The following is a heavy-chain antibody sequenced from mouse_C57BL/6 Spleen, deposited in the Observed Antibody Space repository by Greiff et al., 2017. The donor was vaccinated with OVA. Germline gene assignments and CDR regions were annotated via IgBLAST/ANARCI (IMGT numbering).Heavy chain of an antibody. D-gene: IGHD2-1*01. CDR3: ARFYYGNSYFDY. Sequence: QVQLQQSGAELVRPGASVKLSCKASGYTFTDYYINWVKQRPGQGLEWIARIYPGSGNTYYNEKFKGKATLTAEKSSSTAYMQLSSLTSEDSAVYFCARFYYGNSYFDYWGQGTTLTVSS. CDR1: GYTFTDYY. J-gene: IGHJ2*01. CDR2: IYPGSGNT. V-gene: IGHV1-76*01.